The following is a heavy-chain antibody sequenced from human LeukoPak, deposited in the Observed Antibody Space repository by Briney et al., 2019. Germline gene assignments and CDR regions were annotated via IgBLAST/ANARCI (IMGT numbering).Heavy chain of an antibody. D-gene: IGHD2-21*01. Sequence: SVKVSCKASGYTFTSYGISWVRQAPGQGLEWMGGIIPIFGTANYAQKFQGRVTITADESTSTAYMELSSLRSEDTAVYYCARREYCGGDCYDWYFDLWGRGTLVTVSS. V-gene: IGHV1-69*13. CDR3: ARREYCGGDCYDWYFDL. CDR2: IIPIFGTA. CDR1: GYTFTSYG. J-gene: IGHJ2*01.